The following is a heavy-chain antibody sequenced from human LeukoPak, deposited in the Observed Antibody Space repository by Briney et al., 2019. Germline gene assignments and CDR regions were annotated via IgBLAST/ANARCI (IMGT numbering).Heavy chain of an antibody. CDR2: MNPNSGNT. V-gene: IGHV1-8*01. Sequence: ASVKVSCKASGYTFTSYDINWVRQATGQGLEWMGWMNPNSGNTGYAQKFQGRDTMTRNTSISTAYMELSSLRSEDTAVYYCARVLKGAMKTKGLYYMDVWGKGTTVTVSS. J-gene: IGHJ6*03. CDR1: GYTFTSYD. CDR3: ARVLKGAMKTKGLYYMDV. D-gene: IGHD2-2*01.